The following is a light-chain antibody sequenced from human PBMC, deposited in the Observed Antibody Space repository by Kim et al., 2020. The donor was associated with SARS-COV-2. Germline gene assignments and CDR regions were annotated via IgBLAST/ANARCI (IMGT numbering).Light chain of an antibody. V-gene: IGLV3-1*01. CDR1: NLGDTY. J-gene: IGLJ2*01. Sequence: SYELTQPPSVSVSPGQTASITCSGDNLGDTYVCWYQQKPGQPPVLVIYQDTKRPSGIPERFSGSNSGNTATLTISGIQTMDEADYYCQAWASGTAVFGGG. CDR3: QAWASGTAV. CDR2: QDT.